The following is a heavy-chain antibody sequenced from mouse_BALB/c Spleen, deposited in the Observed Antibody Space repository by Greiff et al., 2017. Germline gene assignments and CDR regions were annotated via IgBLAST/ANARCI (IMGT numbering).Heavy chain of an antibody. Sequence: VQLQQSGAELVRPGALVKLSCKASGFNIKDYYMHWVKQRPEQGLEWIGWIDPENGNTIYDPKFQGKASITADTSSNTAYLQLSSLTSEDTAVYYCGVYYYGSSLYYYAMDYWGQGTSVTVSS. CDR1: GFNIKDYY. D-gene: IGHD1-1*01. V-gene: IGHV14-1*02. CDR2: IDPENGNT. CDR3: GVYYYGSSLYYYAMDY. J-gene: IGHJ4*01.